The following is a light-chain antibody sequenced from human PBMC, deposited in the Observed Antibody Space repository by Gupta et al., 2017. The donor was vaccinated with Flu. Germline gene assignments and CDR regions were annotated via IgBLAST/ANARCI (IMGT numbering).Light chain of an antibody. J-gene: IGLJ3*02. CDR2: EVT. V-gene: IGLV2-8*01. Sequence: QSALTQPPAASESPGQSVAISCTGTSDDVGGYNYVSWYQQHPDKAPKLMIYEVTKRPAGAPDRFSGSKYGNTASLTVSGLQAEEEADYYCFSYTSSNTWVFGGGTRLTVL. CDR3: FSYTSSNTWV. CDR1: SDDVGGYNY.